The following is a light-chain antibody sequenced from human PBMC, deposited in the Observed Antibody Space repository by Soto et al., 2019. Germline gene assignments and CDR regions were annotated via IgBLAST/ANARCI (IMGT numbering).Light chain of an antibody. V-gene: IGKV1-39*01. Sequence: DIQMTQSPSSLSASVGDRVTITCRASQSISNYLNWYQQKPGKAPKLLIYAASSLQSGVPSRFSGSGSGTDFTLTISSLQPEDFATYFCQQTDTTPITLGQGTRLEIK. CDR3: QQTDTTPIT. CDR2: AAS. J-gene: IGKJ5*01. CDR1: QSISNY.